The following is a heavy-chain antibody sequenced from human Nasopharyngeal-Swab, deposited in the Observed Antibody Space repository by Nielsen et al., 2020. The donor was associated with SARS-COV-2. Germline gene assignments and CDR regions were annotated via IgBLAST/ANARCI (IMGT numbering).Heavy chain of an antibody. V-gene: IGHV1-46*01. Sequence: VTVSCKASGYTFTSYYMHWVRQPPGQGLEWMGIINPSGGSTSYAQKFQGRVTMTRDTSTSTVYMELSSLRSEDTAVYYCARDVDSSGYYAWFDPWGQGTLVTVSS. J-gene: IGHJ5*02. CDR2: INPSGGST. CDR1: GYTFTSYY. CDR3: ARDVDSSGYYAWFDP. D-gene: IGHD3-22*01.